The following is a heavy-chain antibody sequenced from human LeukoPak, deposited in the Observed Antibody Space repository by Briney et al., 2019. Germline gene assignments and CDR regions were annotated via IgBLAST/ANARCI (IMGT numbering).Heavy chain of an antibody. CDR1: GFTFSSYS. V-gene: IGHV3-21*01. CDR2: ISSSSSYI. D-gene: IGHD3-10*01. CDR3: ARAGSFRFDY. Sequence: PGGTLRLSCVASGFTFSSYSMNWVRQAPGKGLEWVSSISSSSSYIYYADSVKGRFTISRDDAKNTLYLQMNDLRAEDTAVYYCARAGSFRFDYWGQGTLVTVSS. J-gene: IGHJ4*02.